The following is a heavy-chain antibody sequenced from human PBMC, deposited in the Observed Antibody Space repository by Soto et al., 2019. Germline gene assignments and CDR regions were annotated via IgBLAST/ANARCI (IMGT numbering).Heavy chain of an antibody. CDR2: IYYRGST. CDR1: GGSLSSSSYY. Sequence: TSETLSLTCTVSGGSLSSSSYYWGWIRQPPGKGLEWIASIYYRGSTYYNPSLKSRVTISVDTSKNQVSLILSSVTAADTAVYYCARHSLNTNGDYFDYWGQGTLVTVS. J-gene: IGHJ4*02. V-gene: IGHV4-39*01. CDR3: ARHSLNTNGDYFDY. D-gene: IGHD4-17*01.